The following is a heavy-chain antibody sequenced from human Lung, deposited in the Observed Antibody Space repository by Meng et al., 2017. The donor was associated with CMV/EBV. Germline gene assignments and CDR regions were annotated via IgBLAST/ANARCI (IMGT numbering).Heavy chain of an antibody. CDR3: AHRPHYYASGGPGWFDP. CDR1: GFSLSTSGVG. V-gene: IGHV2-5*02. D-gene: IGHD3-10*01. CDR2: IYWDDDK. Sequence: SGPTLVKPTQTLTLTCAFSGFSLSTSGVGVGWIRQPPGKALEWLALIYWDDDKRYSPSLRSRLTITKDTSKNQVVLTMTNMDPVDTATYYCAHRPHYYASGGPGWFDPWGQRTLVTGAS. J-gene: IGHJ5*02.